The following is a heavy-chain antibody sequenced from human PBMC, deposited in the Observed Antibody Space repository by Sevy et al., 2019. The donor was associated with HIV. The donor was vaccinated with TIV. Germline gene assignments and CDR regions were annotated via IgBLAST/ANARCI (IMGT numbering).Heavy chain of an antibody. Sequence: GGSLRLSCAASGFTFSTYDMHWVRQVAGEGLEWVSGIGTLLDTYYAASVKGRFIISRDNAKNSLFLQMNSLRAGDTAIYYCARACTADGYKSGPIDAFDVWGQGTVVTVSS. D-gene: IGHD6-13*01. V-gene: IGHV3-13*01. CDR1: GFTFSTYD. CDR3: ARACTADGYKSGPIDAFDV. CDR2: IGTLLDT. J-gene: IGHJ3*01.